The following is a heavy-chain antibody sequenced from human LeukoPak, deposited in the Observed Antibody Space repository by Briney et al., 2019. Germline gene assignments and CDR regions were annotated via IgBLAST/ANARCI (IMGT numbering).Heavy chain of an antibody. D-gene: IGHD3-3*01. CDR3: ARSFTYYDFWSGYYGLDI. Sequence: ASVKVSCKASGYTFTSYDINRVRQATGQGLEWMGWMNPNSGNTGYAQKFQGRVTITRNTSISTAYMELSSLRSEDTAVYYCARSFTYYDFWSGYYGLDIWGQGTMVTVSS. CDR2: MNPNSGNT. V-gene: IGHV1-8*03. J-gene: IGHJ3*02. CDR1: GYTFTSYD.